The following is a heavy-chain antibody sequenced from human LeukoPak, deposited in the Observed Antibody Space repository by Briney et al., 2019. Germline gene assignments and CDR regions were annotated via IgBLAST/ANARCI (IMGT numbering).Heavy chain of an antibody. CDR3: ARGNGYSYGFPFDY. Sequence: ASVKVSCKASGCTFTSYDINWVRQATGQGLEWMGWMNPNSGNTGYAQKFQGRVTMTRNTSISTAYMELSSLRSEDTAVYYCARGNGYSYGFPFDYWGQGTLVTVSS. J-gene: IGHJ4*02. V-gene: IGHV1-8*01. CDR2: MNPNSGNT. CDR1: GCTFTSYD. D-gene: IGHD5-18*01.